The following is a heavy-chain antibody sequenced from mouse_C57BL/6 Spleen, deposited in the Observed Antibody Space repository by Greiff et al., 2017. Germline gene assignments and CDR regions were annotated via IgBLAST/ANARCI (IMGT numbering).Heavy chain of an antibody. V-gene: IGHV3-6*01. CDR3: AREGDQAMDY. CDR1: GYSITSGYY. Sequence: EVHLVESGPGLVKPSQSLSLTCSVTGYSITSGYYWNWIRQFPGNKLEWMGYISYDGSNNYNPSLKNRISITRDTSKNQFFLKLNSVTTEDTATYYCAREGDQAMDYWGQGTSVTVSS. J-gene: IGHJ4*01. CDR2: ISYDGSN. D-gene: IGHD2-13*01.